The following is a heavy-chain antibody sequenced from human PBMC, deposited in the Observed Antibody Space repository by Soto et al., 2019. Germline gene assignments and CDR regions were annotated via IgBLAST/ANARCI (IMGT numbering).Heavy chain of an antibody. CDR2: IFSNDEK. D-gene: IGHD1-26*01. Sequence: QVTLKESGPVLVKPTETLTLTCTVSGFSLSNARMGVSWIRQPPGKALEWLAHIFSNDEKSYSTSLKSRLTISKDTSKSQVVLTMTNMDPVDTATYYCARHGRGVGARPLDYWGQGTLVNVSS. J-gene: IGHJ4*02. CDR1: GFSLSNARMG. V-gene: IGHV2-26*01. CDR3: ARHGRGVGARPLDY.